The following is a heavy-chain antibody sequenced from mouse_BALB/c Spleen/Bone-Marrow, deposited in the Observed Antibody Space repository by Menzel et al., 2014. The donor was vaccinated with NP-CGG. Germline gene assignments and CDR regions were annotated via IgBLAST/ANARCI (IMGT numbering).Heavy chain of an antibody. D-gene: IGHD1-1*01. Sequence: EVNVVESGGGLVQPGGSLKLSCAASGFTFSSYGMSWVRQTPDKRLELVATISSNGGSTYYPDSVKGRFTISRDNAKNTLYLQMSSLKSEDTAMYYCARDYYGSSDYWGQGTTLTVSS. J-gene: IGHJ2*01. V-gene: IGHV5-6-3*01. CDR1: GFTFSSYG. CDR3: ARDYYGSSDY. CDR2: ISSNGGST.